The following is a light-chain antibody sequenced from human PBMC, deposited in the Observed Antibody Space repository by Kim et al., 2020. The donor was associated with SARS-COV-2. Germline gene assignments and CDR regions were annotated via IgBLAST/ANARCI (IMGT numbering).Light chain of an antibody. J-gene: IGKJ1*01. CDR3: HQHKSYPRT. CDR2: AAS. CDR1: QGVSSW. V-gene: IGKV1D-16*01. Sequence: DIQMTQSPSSLSASVGDRVTITCRASQGVSSWVGWYQQRPGRGPKSLIYAASILQSGVPSRFSGSGSGTEFTLTITSLQPEDSATYYCHQHKSYPRTFGQGTKVDIK.